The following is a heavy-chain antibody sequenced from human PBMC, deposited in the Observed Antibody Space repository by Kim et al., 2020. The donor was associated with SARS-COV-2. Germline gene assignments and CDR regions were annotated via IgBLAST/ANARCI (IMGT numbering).Heavy chain of an antibody. V-gene: IGHV4-59*01. D-gene: IGHD6-19*01. J-gene: IGHJ3*02. Sequence: TPYHPALKRRVTISVDTSKNQFSLKVSSVTAADTAVYYCARDNGWYAFDMWGQGTMVTVSS. CDR3: ARDNGWYAFDM. CDR2: T.